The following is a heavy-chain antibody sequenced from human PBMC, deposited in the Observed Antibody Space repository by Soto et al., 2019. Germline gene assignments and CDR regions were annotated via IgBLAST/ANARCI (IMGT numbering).Heavy chain of an antibody. V-gene: IGHV3-30-3*01. CDR3: ARGDYYDSSGYPDY. D-gene: IGHD3-22*01. CDR1: GFTFSSYA. J-gene: IGHJ4*02. Sequence: PGGSLRLSCAASGFTFSSYAMHWVRQAPGKGLEWVAVISYDGSNKYYADSVKGRFTISRDNSKNTLHLQMNSLRAEDTAVYYSARGDYYDSSGYPDYWGQGTLVTVSS. CDR2: ISYDGSNK.